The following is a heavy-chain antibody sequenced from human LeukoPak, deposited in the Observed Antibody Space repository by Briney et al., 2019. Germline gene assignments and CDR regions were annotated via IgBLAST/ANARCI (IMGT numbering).Heavy chain of an antibody. Sequence: SETLSLTCTVSGGSISSGGYYWSWIRQPPGKGLEWIGYIYHSGSTYYNPSLKSRVTISVDRSKNQFSLKLSSVTAADTAVYYCARLELVGATFDYWGQGTLVTVSS. V-gene: IGHV4-30-2*01. CDR1: GGSISSGGYY. CDR3: ARLELVGATFDY. CDR2: IYHSGST. J-gene: IGHJ4*02. D-gene: IGHD1-26*01.